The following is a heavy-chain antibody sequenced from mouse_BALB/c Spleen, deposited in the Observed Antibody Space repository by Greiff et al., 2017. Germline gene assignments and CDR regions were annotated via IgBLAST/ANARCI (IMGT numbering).Heavy chain of an antibody. CDR1: GFNIKDYY. Sequence: VQLQQSGAELVRSGASVKLSCTASGFNIKDYYMHWVKQRPEQGLEWIGWIDPENGDTEYAPKFPGKATMTADTSSNTAYLQLSSLTSEDTAVYYSNAWEGSSPSFDYGGQGTTRTVAS. D-gene: IGHD1-1*01. CDR3: NAWEGSSPSFDY. J-gene: IGHJ2*01. CDR2: IDPENGDT. V-gene: IGHV14-4*02.